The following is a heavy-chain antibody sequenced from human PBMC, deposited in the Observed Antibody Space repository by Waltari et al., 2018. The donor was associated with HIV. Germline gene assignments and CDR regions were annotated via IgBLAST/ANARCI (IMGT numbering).Heavy chain of an antibody. CDR2: INHSGDT. Sequence: VQLQQWGTGLLKPSETLSLTCAVYGGSFRGYYWSWIRQSPGKGLAWIGDINHSGDTNVNPSLKSRVAISIDTSKNQFSLKLTSVTVADTAVYYCARGDAEPGDFDYWGQGTLLTVSS. D-gene: IGHD1-26*01. J-gene: IGHJ4*02. CDR3: ARGDAEPGDFDY. V-gene: IGHV4-34*01. CDR1: GGSFRGYY.